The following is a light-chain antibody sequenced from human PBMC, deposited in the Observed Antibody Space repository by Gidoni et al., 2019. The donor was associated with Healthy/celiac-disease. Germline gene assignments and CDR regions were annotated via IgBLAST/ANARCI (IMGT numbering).Light chain of an antibody. Sequence: EIVLTQSPAHLSLSPGERATLSCRASQRVSSYLAWYQQKPGQAPKLLIYDASNRATGIPARFSGSGSGTDFTLTISSLEPEDFAVYYCQQRSNWPLTFGGGTKVEIK. CDR2: DAS. J-gene: IGKJ4*01. CDR3: QQRSNWPLT. V-gene: IGKV3-11*01. CDR1: QRVSSY.